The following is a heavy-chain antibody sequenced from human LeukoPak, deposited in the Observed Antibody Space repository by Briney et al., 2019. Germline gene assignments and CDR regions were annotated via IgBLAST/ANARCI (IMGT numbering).Heavy chain of an antibody. J-gene: IGHJ4*02. CDR1: GFTFSSYA. CDR3: ARGDSSGLHFDY. D-gene: IGHD3-22*01. Sequence: GGSLRLSCAASGFTFSSYAMHWVRQAPGKGLEWVAFISYGGSNIYYADSVKGRFTISRDNAKNSLYLQMNSLRAEDTAVYYCARGDSSGLHFDYWGQGTLVTVSS. CDR2: ISYGGSNI. V-gene: IGHV3-30-3*01.